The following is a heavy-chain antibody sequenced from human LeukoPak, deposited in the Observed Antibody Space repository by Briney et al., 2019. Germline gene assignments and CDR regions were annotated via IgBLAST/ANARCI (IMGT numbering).Heavy chain of an antibody. CDR3: ARGPYYDYVWGSYRYCWFDP. Sequence: SETLSLTCAVSGGSISSGGYSWSWIRQPPGKGLEWIGYIYHSGSTYYNPSLKSRVTISVDTSKNQFSLKLSSVTAADTAVYYCARGPYYDYVWGSYRYCWFDPWGQGTLVTVSS. CDR2: IYHSGST. D-gene: IGHD3-16*02. J-gene: IGHJ5*02. V-gene: IGHV4-30-2*01. CDR1: GGSISSGGYS.